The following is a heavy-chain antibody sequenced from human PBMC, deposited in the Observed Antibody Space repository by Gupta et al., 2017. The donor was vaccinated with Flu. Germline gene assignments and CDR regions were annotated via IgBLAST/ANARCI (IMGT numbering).Heavy chain of an antibody. CDR3: ASLFPSADCSGGSCYAPGVDY. D-gene: IGHD2-15*01. Sequence: QVQLQQWGAGLLKPSETLSLTCAVYGGSFSGYYWSWIRQPPGKGLEWIGEINHSGSTNYNPSLKSRVTISVDTSKNQFSLKLSSVTAADTAVYYCASLFPSADCSGGSCYAPGVDYWGQGTLVTVSS. CDR2: INHSGST. V-gene: IGHV4-34*01. J-gene: IGHJ4*02. CDR1: GGSFSGYY.